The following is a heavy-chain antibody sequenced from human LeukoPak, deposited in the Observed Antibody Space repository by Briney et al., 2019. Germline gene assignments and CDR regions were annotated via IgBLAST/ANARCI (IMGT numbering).Heavy chain of an antibody. CDR2: IYYGGST. CDR1: GGSISSSSYY. V-gene: IGHV4-39*01. CDR3: ARAAYDILTGSYWYFDL. J-gene: IGHJ2*01. Sequence: SETLSLTCTVSGGSISSSSYYWGWIRQPPGKGLEWIGSIYYGGSTYYNPSLKSRVTISVDTSKNQFSLKLSSVTAADTAVYYCARAAYDILTGSYWYFDLWGRGTLVTVSS. D-gene: IGHD3-9*01.